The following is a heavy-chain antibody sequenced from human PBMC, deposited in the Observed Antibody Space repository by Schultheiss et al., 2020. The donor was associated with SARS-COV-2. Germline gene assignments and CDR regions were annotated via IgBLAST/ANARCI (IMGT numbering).Heavy chain of an antibody. D-gene: IGHD1-7*01. CDR3: ARRGTIHYYYYMDV. CDR2: IYYSGST. V-gene: IGHV4-59*08. J-gene: IGHJ6*03. CDR1: GGSISSYY. Sequence: LETLSLTCTVSGGSISSYYWSWIRQPPGKGLEWIGYIYYSGSTNYNPSLKSRVTISVDTSKNQFSLKLSSVTAADTAVYYCARRGTIHYYYYMDVWGKGTTVTVSS.